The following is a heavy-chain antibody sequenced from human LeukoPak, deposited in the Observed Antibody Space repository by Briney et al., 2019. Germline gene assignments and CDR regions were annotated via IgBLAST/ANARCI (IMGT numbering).Heavy chain of an antibody. V-gene: IGHV4-59*11. CDR3: AREGTRSSGYFYDY. Sequence: SETLSLTCTVSGGSISSHYWSWIRQPPGKGLEWIGYIYYSGSTTYNPSLKSRVTISVDTSKNQFSLKLSSVTAADTAVYYCAREGTRSSGYFYDYWGQGTLVIVSS. CDR1: GGSISSHY. J-gene: IGHJ4*02. CDR2: IYYSGST. D-gene: IGHD3-22*01.